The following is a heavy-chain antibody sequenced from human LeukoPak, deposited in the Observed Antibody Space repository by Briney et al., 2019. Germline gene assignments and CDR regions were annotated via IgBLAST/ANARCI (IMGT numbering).Heavy chain of an antibody. D-gene: IGHD3-10*01. Sequence: GGSLRLSCAASGVTFSSYAMYWVRQAPGKGLEWVSAIRGSGGSTYYADSVKGRFTISRDNSKNTLYLQMNSLRAEDTAVYYCAKDPYINSRSGGFDYWGQGTLVTVSS. CDR3: AKDPYINSRSGGFDY. CDR2: IRGSGGST. V-gene: IGHV3-23*01. J-gene: IGHJ4*02. CDR1: GVTFSSYA.